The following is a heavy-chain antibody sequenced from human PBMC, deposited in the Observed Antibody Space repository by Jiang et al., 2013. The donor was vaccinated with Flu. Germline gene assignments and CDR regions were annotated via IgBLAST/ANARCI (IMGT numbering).Heavy chain of an antibody. D-gene: IGHD3-22*01. CDR3: ARDPADYYYDNSGHLIYYYYGMDV. J-gene: IGHJ6*04. CDR2: TYYRSKWYN. CDR1: GDGVSSNIAA. V-gene: IGHV6-1*01. Sequence: QTLSLTCAISGDGVSSNIAAWSWIRQSPSRGLEWLGRTYYRSKWYNDYAVSVKSRIAINPDTSKNQFSLQLNSVTPDDTAVYYCARDPADYYYDNSGHLIYYYYGMDVWAKDHGHRLL.